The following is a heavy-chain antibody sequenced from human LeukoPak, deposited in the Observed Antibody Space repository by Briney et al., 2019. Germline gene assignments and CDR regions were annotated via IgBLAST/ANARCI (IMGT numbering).Heavy chain of an antibody. Sequence: SVTLSLTCTVSGGSISSGSYYWSWIRQPAGKGLEWIGRFYTSGSTNYNPSLKSRVTMSVDTSKNQFSLKLSSVTAADTAVYYCARGLWGPQRIAVAAPRFFDIWGQGTMVTVSS. V-gene: IGHV4-61*02. CDR1: GGSISSGSYY. CDR3: ARGLWGPQRIAVAAPRFFDI. D-gene: IGHD6-13*01. CDR2: FYTSGST. J-gene: IGHJ3*02.